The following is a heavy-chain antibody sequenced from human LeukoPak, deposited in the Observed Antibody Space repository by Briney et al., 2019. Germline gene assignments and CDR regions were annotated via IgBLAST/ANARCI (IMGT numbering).Heavy chain of an antibody. J-gene: IGHJ4*02. CDR3: ATRRGYSY. CDR2: IST. CDR1: GFTFTKYA. D-gene: IGHD5-12*01. Sequence: GGSLRLSCAASGFTFTKYAMTWVRQAPGKGPEWVSGISTYYAGSVRGRFTISRDNAKNSLYLQMNSLRAEDTAVYYCATRRGYSYWGQGILVTVSS. V-gene: IGHV3-23*01.